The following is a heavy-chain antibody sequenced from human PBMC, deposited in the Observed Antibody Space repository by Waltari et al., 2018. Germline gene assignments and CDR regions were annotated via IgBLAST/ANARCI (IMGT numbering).Heavy chain of an antibody. Sequence: QVLLRESGQGPVNPSEPLSLTCAVSVSSFESGYPWGWIRRPPGKGLEWIGSIHHSGSTYYSSSLKSRVTLSIDTSENRFSLKLSSVTAADTAIYYCVRDQLPTDSSGYSADYFDRWGQGTLVTVSS. CDR3: VRDQLPTDSSGYSADYFDR. V-gene: IGHV4-38-2*02. CDR2: IHHSGST. CDR1: VSSFESGYP. J-gene: IGHJ4*02. D-gene: IGHD3-22*01.